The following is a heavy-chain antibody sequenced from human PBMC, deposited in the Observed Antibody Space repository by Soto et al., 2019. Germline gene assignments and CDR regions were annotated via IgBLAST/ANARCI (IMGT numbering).Heavy chain of an antibody. CDR1: GFTVSSNY. V-gene: IGHV3-53*01. CDR2: IYSGGST. J-gene: IGHJ4*02. CDR3: ARGASGNYGSGTYDY. D-gene: IGHD3-10*01. Sequence: EVQLVESGGGLIQPGGSLRLSCAASGFTVSSNYMSWVRQAPGKGLEWVSVIYSGGSTYYADSVKGRFTISRENAKNSLYLQMNSLRAGDTAVYYCARGASGNYGSGTYDYWGQGTLVTVSS.